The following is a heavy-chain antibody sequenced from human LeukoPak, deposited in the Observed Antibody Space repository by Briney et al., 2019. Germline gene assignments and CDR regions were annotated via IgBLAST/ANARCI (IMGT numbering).Heavy chain of an antibody. D-gene: IGHD3-3*01. CDR1: GFTFSIYW. Sequence: GGSLRLSCAASGFTFSIYWMHWVRQAPGNGLVWVSRINSDGSTTTYADSVKGRFTISRDNAKNTLCLQMNSLRAEDTAVYYCAREAEYYDFWSGYNYWGQGTLVTVSS. CDR3: AREAEYYDFWSGYNY. CDR2: INSDGSTT. J-gene: IGHJ4*02. V-gene: IGHV3-74*01.